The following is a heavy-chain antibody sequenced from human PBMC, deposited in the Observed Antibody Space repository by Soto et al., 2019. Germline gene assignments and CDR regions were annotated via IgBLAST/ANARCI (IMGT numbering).Heavy chain of an antibody. CDR1: GFTLSTYD. V-gene: IGHV3-13*01. Sequence: EVQLVESGGGLVQPGGSLRLSCAASGFTLSTYDMHWVRQATGKGLEWVAALSYAGDTYYPGSVKGRFTASRESAKNSLYLQMNSLTAGDTAVYYCAQGPHSASGYYYMDVWGKGTTVTVCS. J-gene: IGHJ6*03. CDR2: LSYAGDT. CDR3: AQGPHSASGYYYMDV. D-gene: IGHD3-10*01.